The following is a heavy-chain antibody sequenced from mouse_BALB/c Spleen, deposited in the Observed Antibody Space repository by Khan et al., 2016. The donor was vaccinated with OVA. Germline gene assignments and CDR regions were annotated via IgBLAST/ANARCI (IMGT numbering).Heavy chain of an antibody. V-gene: IGHV1-4*01. CDR1: GYTFTSYT. J-gene: IGHJ3*01. D-gene: IGHD2-14*01. CDR2: INPSNGYT. Sequence: QVQLKESGAELARPGASVKMSCKASGYTFTSYTIHWIKLRPGQGLEWIGFINPSNGYTNYNQKFKDKATLTADKSSTTVYMQLSSLTPDDSAVXNCVRDGAYHRNDGWFAYWGQGTLVTVSA. CDR3: VRDGAYHRNDGWFAY.